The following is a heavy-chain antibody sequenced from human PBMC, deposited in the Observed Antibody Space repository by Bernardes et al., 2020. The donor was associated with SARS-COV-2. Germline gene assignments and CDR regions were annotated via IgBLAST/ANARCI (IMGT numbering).Heavy chain of an antibody. CDR3: TRHSRDDALDI. D-gene: IGHD1-1*01. Sequence: SETLSLTCTVSGGSVNTGSYFWTWIRQAPGKNPECIGYVHYSGRANYNPSLKSRVYISIDTSRNEFYLKLMSLTASDTAVYFCTRHSRDDALDIWGQGTMVTVSS. CDR2: VHYSGRA. V-gene: IGHV4-61*01. J-gene: IGHJ3*02. CDR1: GGSVNTGSYF.